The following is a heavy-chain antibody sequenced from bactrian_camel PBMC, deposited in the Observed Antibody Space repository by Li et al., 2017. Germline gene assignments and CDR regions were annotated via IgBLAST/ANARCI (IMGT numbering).Heavy chain of an antibody. V-gene: IGHV3-3*01. CDR1: DYTHASYC. J-gene: IGHJ4*01. D-gene: IGHD3*01. CDR2: ISPGNGVT. CDR3: AAGPYFMTAAQALDSMNRGGHNF. Sequence: VQLVESGGGSVQAGGSLRLSCAASDYTHASYCMGWFRQATGKEREGVAAISPGNGVTHYHNSVNSRFTISVDNAKNVLYLQMNSLEPEDTARYYCAAGPYFMTAAQALDSMNRGGHNFWGQGTQVTVS.